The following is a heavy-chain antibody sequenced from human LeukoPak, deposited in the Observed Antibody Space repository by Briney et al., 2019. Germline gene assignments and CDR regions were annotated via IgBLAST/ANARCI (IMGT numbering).Heavy chain of an antibody. CDR1: GGSISSSSYY. V-gene: IGHV4-39*01. CDR2: IYYSVST. Sequence: SETLSLTCTVSGGSISSSSYYWGWIRQPPGKGLDWIGRIYYSVSTYYSPSLKSRVTISVDTSKNQFSLKLSSVTAADTAVYYCAGWGGHYYDSSGTSLDYWGQGTLVTVSS. CDR3: AGWGGHYYDSSGTSLDY. J-gene: IGHJ4*02. D-gene: IGHD3-22*01.